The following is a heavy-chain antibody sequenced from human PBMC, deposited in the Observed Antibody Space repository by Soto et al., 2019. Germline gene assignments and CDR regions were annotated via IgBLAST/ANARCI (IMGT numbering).Heavy chain of an antibody. J-gene: IGHJ4*02. D-gene: IGHD2-2*03. Sequence: EVQLVESGGGSVQPGRSLRLSCEASGFRFDDYGMHWVRQGPGKGLECVSGISWDSGDIYYVDSVKGRFTISRDNAKKSLYLQMTSLRAEDTALYYCARDNDLDRDGPFDYWGQGILVTVSS. CDR1: GFRFDDYG. CDR3: ARDNDLDRDGPFDY. CDR2: ISWDSGDI. V-gene: IGHV3-9*01.